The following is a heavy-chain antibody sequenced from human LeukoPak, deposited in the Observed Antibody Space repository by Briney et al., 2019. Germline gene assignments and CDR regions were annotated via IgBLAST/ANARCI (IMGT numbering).Heavy chain of an antibody. CDR2: ISAYNGKT. CDR3: ARANMVRGVGSFFDRNWFDP. V-gene: IGHV1-18*01. CDR1: GYTFTNHG. D-gene: IGHD3-10*01. J-gene: IGHJ5*02. Sequence: GASVKVSCKASGYTFTNHGVTWVRQAPGQGLEWMAWISAYNGKTNYAQKFQDRVTMTTDTSTSTAYMELRSLRSDDTAMYYCARANMVRGVGSFFDRNWFDPWGQGTLVTVSS.